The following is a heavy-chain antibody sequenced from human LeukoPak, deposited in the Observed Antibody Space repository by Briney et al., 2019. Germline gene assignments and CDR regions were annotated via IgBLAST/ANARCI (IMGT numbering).Heavy chain of an antibody. Sequence: GASVKVSCKVSGYTLTELSMHWVRQAPGKGLEWKGGFDPEDGETIYAQKFQGRVTMTEDTSTDTAYMELSSLRSEDTAVYYCATSWGIAVAGHVGAFDYWGQGTLVTVSS. CDR3: ATSWGIAVAGHVGAFDY. D-gene: IGHD6-19*01. CDR1: GYTLTELS. J-gene: IGHJ4*02. V-gene: IGHV1-24*01. CDR2: FDPEDGET.